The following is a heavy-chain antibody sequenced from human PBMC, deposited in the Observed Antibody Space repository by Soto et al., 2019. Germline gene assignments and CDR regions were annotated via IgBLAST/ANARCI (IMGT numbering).Heavy chain of an antibody. CDR2: IYHSGST. J-gene: IGHJ4*02. D-gene: IGHD6-19*01. Sequence: QLQLQESGSGLVKPSQTLSLTCAVSGGSISSGGYSRSWIRQRPGKGPEWIGYIYHSGSTYYNPSLKSRVTISVDRSKNQFSLKLSSVTAADTAVYYCASAGGLGAVAADYWGQGTLVTVSS. CDR3: ASAGGLGAVAADY. CDR1: GGSISSGGYS. V-gene: IGHV4-30-2*01.